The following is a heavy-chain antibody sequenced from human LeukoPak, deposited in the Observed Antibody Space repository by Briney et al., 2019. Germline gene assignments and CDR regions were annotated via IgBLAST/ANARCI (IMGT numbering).Heavy chain of an antibody. CDR2: ISSSSSYI. CDR3: ARDRMGATVTTDY. D-gene: IGHD4-17*01. Sequence: GGSLRLSCAASGFTFSSYSMNWVRQAPGKGLEWVSSISSSSSYIYYADSVKGRFTISRDNAKNSLYLQMNSLRAEDTAVYYCARDRMGATVTTDYWGQGTLVTVSS. CDR1: GFTFSSYS. V-gene: IGHV3-21*01. J-gene: IGHJ4*02.